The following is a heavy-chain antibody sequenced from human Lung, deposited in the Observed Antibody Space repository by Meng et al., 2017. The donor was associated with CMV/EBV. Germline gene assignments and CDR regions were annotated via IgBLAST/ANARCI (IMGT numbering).Heavy chain of an antibody. V-gene: IGHV3-21*01. Sequence: GESXKISCAASGFTFSSYSMNWVRQAPGKGLEWVSSISSSSSYIYYADSVKGRFTISRDNAKNSLYLQMNSLRAEDTAVYYCARYYDFWSGYQVANYYCAYWXQGTXVTVSS. CDR3: ARYYDFWSGYQVANYYCAY. D-gene: IGHD3-3*01. CDR2: ISSSSSYI. J-gene: IGHJ4*02. CDR1: GFTFSSYS.